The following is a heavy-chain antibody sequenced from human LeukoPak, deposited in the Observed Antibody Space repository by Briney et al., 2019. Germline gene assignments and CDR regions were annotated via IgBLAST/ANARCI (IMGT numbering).Heavy chain of an antibody. V-gene: IGHV4-34*01. CDR2: INHSGST. CDR1: GGSFSGYY. D-gene: IGHD3-22*01. J-gene: IGHJ5*02. Sequence: SETLSLTCAVYGGSFSGYYWSWIRQPPGKGLEWIGEINHSGSTNYNPSLKSRVTISVDTSKNQFSLKLSSVTAADTAVYYCARLFRINYYDSSGTRGRFDPWGQGTLVTVSS. CDR3: ARLFRINYYDSSGTRGRFDP.